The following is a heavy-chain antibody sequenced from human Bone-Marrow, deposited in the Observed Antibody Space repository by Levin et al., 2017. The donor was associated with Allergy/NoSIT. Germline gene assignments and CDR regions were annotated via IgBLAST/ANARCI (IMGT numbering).Heavy chain of an antibody. CDR1: GLNFSSYR. Sequence: GGSLRLSCAASGLNFSSYRMHWVRQAPGKGLVWVSRIYSDGSSRSYADSVKGRFTISRDNPKNTLYLQRNSLRAEDTAVYYCARDPGYSGHDWYFDLWGRGTLVTVSS. D-gene: IGHD5-12*01. J-gene: IGHJ2*01. V-gene: IGHV3-74*01. CDR2: IYSDGSSR. CDR3: ARDPGYSGHDWYFDL.